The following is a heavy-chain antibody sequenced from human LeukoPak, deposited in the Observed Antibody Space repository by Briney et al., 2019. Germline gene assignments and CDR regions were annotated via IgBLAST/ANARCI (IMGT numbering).Heavy chain of an antibody. CDR1: GGSFSGYY. CDR3: ARGRGGILTDYSRPFDP. J-gene: IGHJ5*02. D-gene: IGHD3-9*01. Sequence: SETLSLTCAVYGGSFSGYYWSWIRQPPGNGLEWIGEINHSGSTNYNPSLKSRVTISVDTSKNQFSLKLSSVTAADTAVYYCARGRGGILTDYSRPFDPWGQGTLVTVSS. CDR2: INHSGST. V-gene: IGHV4-34*01.